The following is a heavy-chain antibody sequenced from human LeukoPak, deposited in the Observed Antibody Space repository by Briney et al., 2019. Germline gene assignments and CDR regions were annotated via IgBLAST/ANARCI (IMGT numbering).Heavy chain of an antibody. CDR3: AKDQSKTTGLSPTDYYYYYGMDV. CDR1: GFTFSSYG. D-gene: IGHD3-9*01. Sequence: GRSLRLSCAASGFTFSSYGMHWVRQAPGKGLEWVAVISYDGSNKYYADSVKGRFTISRDNSKNTLYLQMNSLRAEDTAVYYCAKDQSKTTGLSPTDYYYYYGMDVWGQGTTVTVSS. CDR2: ISYDGSNK. V-gene: IGHV3-30*18. J-gene: IGHJ6*02.